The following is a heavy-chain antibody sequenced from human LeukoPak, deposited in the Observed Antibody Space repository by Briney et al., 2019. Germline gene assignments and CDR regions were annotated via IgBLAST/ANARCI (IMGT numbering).Heavy chain of an antibody. CDR3: TRGGMVGSGSYVTSDY. V-gene: IGHV3-74*01. J-gene: IGHJ4*02. Sequence: PGGSLRLSCAASGLTFSYYWMHWVRQAQGKGLVWVSRISGDGSSTNYADSVKGRFTISRDNAKNTLYLQMNSLTAEDTAVYYCTRGGMVGSGSYVTSDYWGQGTLVTVSS. CDR1: GLTFSYYW. D-gene: IGHD3-10*01. CDR2: ISGDGSST.